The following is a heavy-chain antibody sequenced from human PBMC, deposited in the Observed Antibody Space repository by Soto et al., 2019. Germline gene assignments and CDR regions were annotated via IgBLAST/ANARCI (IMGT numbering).Heavy chain of an antibody. Sequence: GGSLRLSCAASGFTFSSYAMSLVRQAPGKGLEWVSAISGSGGSTYYADSVKGRFTISRDNSKNTLYLQMNSLRAEDTAVYYRAKDHDFGRLLKRRDYFDYGGQGTLVTVSS. CDR2: ISGSGGST. D-gene: IGHD3-3*01. J-gene: IGHJ4*02. CDR3: AKDHDFGRLLKRRDYFDY. CDR1: GFTFSSYA. V-gene: IGHV3-23*01.